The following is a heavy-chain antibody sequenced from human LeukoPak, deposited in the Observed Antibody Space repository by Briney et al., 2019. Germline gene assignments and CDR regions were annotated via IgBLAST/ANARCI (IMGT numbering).Heavy chain of an antibody. V-gene: IGHV3-23*01. D-gene: IGHD3-10*01. CDR3: AKGGLYSGSGSHSDY. CDR1: GFTFSSYG. CDR2: ISGRGCST. J-gene: IGHJ4*02. Sequence: GGSLRLSCAASGFTFSSYGMSWVRQAPGKGLEWVSAISGRGCSTYYADSVKGRFTISRDNSKNTLYLQMNSLRAEDTAVYYCAKGGLYSGSGSHSDYWGQGTLVTVSS.